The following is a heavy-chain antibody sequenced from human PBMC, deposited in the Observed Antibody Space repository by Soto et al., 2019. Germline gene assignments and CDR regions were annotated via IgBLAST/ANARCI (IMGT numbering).Heavy chain of an antibody. Sequence: SETLSLTCTVSGGSISSGGYYWSWIRQHPGKGLEWIGYIYYSGSTYYNPSLKSRVTISVDTSKNQFSLKLSSVTAADTAVYYCARDSTRTTNWFDPWGQGTLVTVSS. V-gene: IGHV4-31*03. CDR2: IYYSGST. J-gene: IGHJ5*02. CDR3: ARDSTRTTNWFDP. D-gene: IGHD1-1*01. CDR1: GGSISSGGYY.